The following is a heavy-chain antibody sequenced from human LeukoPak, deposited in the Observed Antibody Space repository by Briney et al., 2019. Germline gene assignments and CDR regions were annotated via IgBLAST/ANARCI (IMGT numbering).Heavy chain of an antibody. J-gene: IGHJ4*02. CDR3: ATGLGHYYDY. CDR1: GISCNNYW. Sequence: GGSLRLXCAASGISCNNYWMHWVRRAPGKGLVSVSRVNSDGSSTVYADSVKGRFTISRDNARTTVYLQMSSLRLDDTATYYCATGLGHYYDYWGQGSLVTVSS. CDR2: VNSDGSST. D-gene: IGHD3-22*01. V-gene: IGHV3-74*01.